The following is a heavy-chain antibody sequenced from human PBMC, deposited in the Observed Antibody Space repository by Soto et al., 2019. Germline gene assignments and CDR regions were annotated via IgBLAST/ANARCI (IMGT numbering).Heavy chain of an antibody. V-gene: IGHV4-31*03. CDR2: IYYSGST. CDR3: ARILRGYSYDSRWFDP. J-gene: IGHJ5*02. CDR1: GGSISSGGYY. Sequence: QVQLQESGPGLVKPSQTLSLTCTVSGGSISSGGYYWSWIRQHPGKGLEWIGYIYYSGSTYYNPSLKSRVTISVDTSKNQFSLKLSSVTAADTAVYYCARILRGYSYDSRWFDPWGQGTLVTVSS. D-gene: IGHD5-18*01.